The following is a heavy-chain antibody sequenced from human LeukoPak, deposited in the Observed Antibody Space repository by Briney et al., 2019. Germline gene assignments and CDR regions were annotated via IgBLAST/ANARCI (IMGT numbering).Heavy chain of an antibody. CDR2: IIPIFGTA. Sequence: SVKVSCKASGGTFSSYAISWVRQAPGQGLEWMGGIIPIFGTANYAQKFQGRVTITADESTSTAYMELRRLRSEDTAVYYCARDRNSLYYYGSGSYPPQSYYYYYGMDVWGKGTTVTVSS. V-gene: IGHV1-69*13. CDR1: GGTFSSYA. D-gene: IGHD3-10*01. J-gene: IGHJ6*04. CDR3: ARDRNSLYYYGSGSYPPQSYYYYYGMDV.